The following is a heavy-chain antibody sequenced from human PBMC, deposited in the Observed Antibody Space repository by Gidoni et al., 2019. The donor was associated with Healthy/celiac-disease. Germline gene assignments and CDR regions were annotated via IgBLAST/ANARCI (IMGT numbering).Heavy chain of an antibody. D-gene: IGHD4-17*01. CDR3: ARWNGDYSVDY. J-gene: IGHJ4*02. CDR2: ISYDGSNK. Sequence: QVQLVESGGGVVQPGRSWRLSCAASGFTFSSYAMHWVRQAPGKGLEWVAVISYDGSNKYYADSVKGRFTISRDNSKNTLYLQMNSLRAEDTAVYYCARWNGDYSVDYWGQGTLVTVSS. V-gene: IGHV3-30-3*01. CDR1: GFTFSSYA.